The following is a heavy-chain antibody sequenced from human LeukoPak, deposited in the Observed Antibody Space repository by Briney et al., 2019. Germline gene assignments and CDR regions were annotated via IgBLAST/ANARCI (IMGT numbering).Heavy chain of an antibody. CDR3: ARFRYIGSDLEVFDS. Sequence: GGSLRLSCAASGFTINNYWFNWVRQAPGKGLEWVANINQDGSHKYSVDSVKGRFTISRDNARNSLYLQVNGLRAEDTAVYYCARFRYIGSDLEVFDSWGQGTLVTVSS. CDR1: GFTINNYW. J-gene: IGHJ4*02. CDR2: INQDGSHK. V-gene: IGHV3-7*01. D-gene: IGHD5-12*01.